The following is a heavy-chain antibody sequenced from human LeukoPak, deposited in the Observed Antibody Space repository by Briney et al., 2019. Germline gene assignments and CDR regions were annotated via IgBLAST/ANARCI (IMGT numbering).Heavy chain of an antibody. CDR2: IYSGGST. CDR1: GFTVSSNY. J-gene: IGHJ5*02. V-gene: IGHV3-53*01. D-gene: IGHD2-15*01. CDR3: ARERGPYCSDGSCYAGYNWFDP. Sequence: GGSLRLSCAASGFTVSSNYMSWVRQAPGKGLEWVSVIYSGGSTYYADSVKGRSTISRDNSKNTLYLQMNSLRAEDTAVYYCARERGPYCSDGSCYAGYNWFDPWGQGTLVTVSS.